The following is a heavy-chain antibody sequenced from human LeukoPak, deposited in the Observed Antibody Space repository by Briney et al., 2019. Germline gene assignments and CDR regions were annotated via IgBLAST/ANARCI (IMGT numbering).Heavy chain of an antibody. CDR1: GFTVSNNY. CDR3: AKGAPHYYDSSGYLGGAFDI. V-gene: IGHV3-66*01. D-gene: IGHD3-22*01. Sequence: GGSLRLSCAASGFTVSNNYMNWVRQAPGKGLEWVSVIYSGGSTSYADSVKGRFTISRDNSRNTVYLQMNSLRAEDTAVYYCAKGAPHYYDSSGYLGGAFDIWGQGTMVTVSS. J-gene: IGHJ3*02. CDR2: IYSGGST.